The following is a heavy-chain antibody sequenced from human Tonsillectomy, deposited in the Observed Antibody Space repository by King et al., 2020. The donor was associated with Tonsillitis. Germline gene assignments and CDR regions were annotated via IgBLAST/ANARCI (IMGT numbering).Heavy chain of an antibody. D-gene: IGHD6-13*01. CDR2: IYWNDDK. Sequence: TLKESGPTLVKPTQTLTLTCTFSGFSLSTTTVGVGWIRQPPGKALEWLALIYWNDDKRYNPSLKSRLTITKDTSKNQVVLTMTNIDPVDTATYYCAQRPTSSWYVWFDPWGQGTLVTVSS. CDR3: AQRPTSSWYVWFDP. V-gene: IGHV2-5*01. J-gene: IGHJ5*02. CDR1: GFSLSTTTVG.